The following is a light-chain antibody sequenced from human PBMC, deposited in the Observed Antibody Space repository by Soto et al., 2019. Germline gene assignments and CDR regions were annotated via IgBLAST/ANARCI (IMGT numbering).Light chain of an antibody. J-gene: IGKJ1*01. CDR1: QSSSTW. V-gene: IGKV1-5*03. Sequence: DIQMTQSPSTVSASVGDRVTITCRASQSSSTWLAWYQHKPGEAPKLLIYKASSLESGVTSRFSGSGSGTEFTLTISSLEPDDFATYYCQQYNRYWTFGQGTKVEVK. CDR2: KAS. CDR3: QQYNRYWT.